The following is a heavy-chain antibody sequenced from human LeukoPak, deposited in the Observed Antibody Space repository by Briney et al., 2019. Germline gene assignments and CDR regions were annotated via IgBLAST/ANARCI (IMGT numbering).Heavy chain of an antibody. D-gene: IGHD3-16*01. CDR3: ARKVRDGYDYVWGSSAFDY. J-gene: IGHJ4*02. CDR1: GGTFSSYA. Sequence: SVKVSXKASGGTFSSYAISWVRQAPGQGLEWMGGIIPIFGTANYAQKFQGRVTITTDESTSTAYMELSSLRSEDTAVYYCARKVRDGYDYVWGSSAFDYWGQGTLVTVSS. V-gene: IGHV1-69*05. CDR2: IIPIFGTA.